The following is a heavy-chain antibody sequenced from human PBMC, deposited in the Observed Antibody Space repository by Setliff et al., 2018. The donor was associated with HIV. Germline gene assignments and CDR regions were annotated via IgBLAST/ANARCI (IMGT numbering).Heavy chain of an antibody. Sequence: PGGSLRLSCAASGFTFSSYAMSWVRQTPEKGLEWVSIITSGGSTYYADSVKGRFTISRDNSKNTLYLQMNSLRAEDTAVYYCARDQVANYYGSGIDYWGQGTLVTVSS. CDR2: ITSGGST. D-gene: IGHD3-10*01. J-gene: IGHJ4*02. V-gene: IGHV3-23*01. CDR3: ARDQVANYYGSGIDY. CDR1: GFTFSSYA.